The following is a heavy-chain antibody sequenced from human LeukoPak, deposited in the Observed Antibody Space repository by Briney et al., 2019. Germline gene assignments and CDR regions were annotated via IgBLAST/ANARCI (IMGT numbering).Heavy chain of an antibody. Sequence: GGSLRLSCAASGFTFSSYAMAWVRQAPGKGLEWVSAVSGSGGNTYHADSVKGRFTISRDNSQITLYLQMNSLRAEDTAVYYCAKDRGPNDGYWGQGTLVTVSS. V-gene: IGHV3-23*01. CDR1: GFTFSSYA. CDR2: VSGSGGNT. J-gene: IGHJ4*02. CDR3: AKDRGPNDGY. D-gene: IGHD1-1*01.